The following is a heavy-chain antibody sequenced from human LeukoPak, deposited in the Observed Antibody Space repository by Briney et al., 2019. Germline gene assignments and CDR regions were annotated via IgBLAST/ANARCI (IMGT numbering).Heavy chain of an antibody. CDR2: INHSGST. J-gene: IGHJ6*03. V-gene: IGHV4-34*01. Sequence: SETLSLTCAVYGGYFCGYYWSWIRQPPGKGLEWIGEINHSGSTNYNPSLKSRVTISVDTSKNQFSLKLSSVTAADTAVYYCARIGQQLVFGYFVGYYYMDVWGKGTTVTISS. D-gene: IGHD6-13*01. CDR1: GGYFCGYY. CDR3: ARIGQQLVFGYFVGYYYMDV.